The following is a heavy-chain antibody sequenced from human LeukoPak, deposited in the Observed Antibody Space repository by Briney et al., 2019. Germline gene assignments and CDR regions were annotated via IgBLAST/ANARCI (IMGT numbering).Heavy chain of an antibody. CDR1: GFPFSGSA. J-gene: IGHJ6*02. V-gene: IGHV3-73*01. D-gene: IGHD4-17*01. CDR3: TRTYGIYGMDV. Sequence: PGGSLRLSCAASGFPFSGSAMHWVRQASGKGMEWVGRIRSKANSYATAYAASVKGRFTISRDDSKNTAYLQMNSLKTEDTAVYYCTRTYGIYGMDVWGQGTTVTVSS. CDR2: IRSKANSYAT.